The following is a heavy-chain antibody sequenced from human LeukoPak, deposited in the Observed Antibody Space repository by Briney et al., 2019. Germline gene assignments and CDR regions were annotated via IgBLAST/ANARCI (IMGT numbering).Heavy chain of an antibody. CDR2: ISGSGGST. V-gene: IGHV3-23*01. D-gene: IGHD6-13*01. CDR3: AKDWAIAAAGGGDYFDY. CDR1: GFIFSSYG. Sequence: GGSLRLSCAASGFIFSSYGMSWVRQAPGKGLEWVSAISGSGGSTYYADSVKGRLTISRDNSKNTLYLQMNSLRAEDTAVYYCAKDWAIAAAGGGDYFDYWGQGTLVTVSS. J-gene: IGHJ4*02.